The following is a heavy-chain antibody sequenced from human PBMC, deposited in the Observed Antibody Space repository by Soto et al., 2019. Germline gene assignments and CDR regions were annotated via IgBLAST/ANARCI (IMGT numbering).Heavy chain of an antibody. J-gene: IGHJ4*02. D-gene: IGHD2-21*01. V-gene: IGHV3-23*01. CDR2: ISDGPDGA. Sequence: EVQLLESGGGLIQPGGSLRLSCAASGFTFSSFAMTWVRQAPGKGLQWISSISDGPDGAYYADSVKGRFTISRDNSKNTLSLQMDSLRPDDTALYYCATGGIGRAPGLDSWGQGTLVTVSS. CDR1: GFTFSSFA. CDR3: ATGGIGRAPGLDS.